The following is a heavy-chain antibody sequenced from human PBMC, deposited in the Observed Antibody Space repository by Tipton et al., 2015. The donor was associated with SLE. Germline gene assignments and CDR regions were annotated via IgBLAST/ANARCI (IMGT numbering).Heavy chain of an antibody. CDR3: ARGGAFDI. Sequence: SLRLSCAASGFTFSNYGIHWVRQAPGKGLEWVSAISDSGGSTYYADSVKGRFTISRDNSKNTLYLQMNSLRAEDTAVYYCARGGAFDIWGQGTMVTVSS. CDR1: GFTFSNYG. J-gene: IGHJ3*02. V-gene: IGHV3-23*01. CDR2: ISDSGGST.